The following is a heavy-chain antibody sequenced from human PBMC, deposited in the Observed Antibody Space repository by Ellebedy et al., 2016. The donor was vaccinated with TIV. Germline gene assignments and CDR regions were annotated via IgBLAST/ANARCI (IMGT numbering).Heavy chain of an antibody. CDR2: VIPIIGAV. CDR3: VRIEDGGWALDH. J-gene: IGHJ4*02. Sequence: AASVKVSCKASGDILSSYAISWVRQAPGQGLEWMGGVIPIIGAVNYAQDFQGRVTITADAFTYTSPMLLSSLRSDDTAIYYCVRIEDGGWALDHWGQGTLVTVSS. CDR1: GDILSSYA. V-gene: IGHV1-69*13. D-gene: IGHD6-19*01.